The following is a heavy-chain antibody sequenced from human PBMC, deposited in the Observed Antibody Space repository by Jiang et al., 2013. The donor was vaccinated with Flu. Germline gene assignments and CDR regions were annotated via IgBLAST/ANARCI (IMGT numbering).Heavy chain of an antibody. D-gene: IGHD5-18*01. Sequence: SVKVSCKASGYTFINYYIHWVRQAPGQGLEWMGIINTSGGSTYYAQNFQGRVTMTRDTSTSTVYMELSSLRSEDTAVYYCAREINSSSHPWGQGTLVTVSS. CDR1: GYTFINYY. CDR2: INTSGGST. CDR3: AREINSSSHP. V-gene: IGHV1-46*01. J-gene: IGHJ5*02.